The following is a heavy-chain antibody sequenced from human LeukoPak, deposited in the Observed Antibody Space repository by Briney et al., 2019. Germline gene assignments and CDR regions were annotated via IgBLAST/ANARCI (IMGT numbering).Heavy chain of an antibody. V-gene: IGHV3-15*01. CDR1: GFTFSNAW. Sequence: GGSLRLSCAASGFTFSNAWMSWVRQAPGKGLEWVGRIKSKTDGGTTDYAAPVKGRFTISRDDSKNTLYLQMNSLKTEDTAVYYCTTYMYSSSWFTDYWGQGTLVTVSS. CDR2: IKSKTDGGTT. D-gene: IGHD6-13*01. J-gene: IGHJ4*02. CDR3: TTYMYSSSWFTDY.